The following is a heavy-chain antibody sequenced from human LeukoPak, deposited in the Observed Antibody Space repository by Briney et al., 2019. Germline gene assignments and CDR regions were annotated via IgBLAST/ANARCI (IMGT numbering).Heavy chain of an antibody. CDR2: INYNERS. Sequence: PSETLSLTCTVSGRSISSHYWSWLRQPPPKGLAWIGYINYNERSHYNPSLKSRVTLSVDTANNQLFLKLTSVAAADTAVYYCARDMGSYSSYWGQGTLVTVSS. D-gene: IGHD3-10*01. CDR3: ARDMGSYSSY. V-gene: IGHV4-59*11. CDR1: GRSISSHY. J-gene: IGHJ4*02.